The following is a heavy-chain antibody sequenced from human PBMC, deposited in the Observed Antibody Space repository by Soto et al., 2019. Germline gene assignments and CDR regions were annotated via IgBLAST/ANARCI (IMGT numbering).Heavy chain of an antibody. D-gene: IGHD3-22*01. Sequence: QLQLQESGPGLVKPSETLALTGTVTGVSISTKNYFWRWIRQPPGKGLEWIGSVFYSGSTYYNPSLTGRVNISVDTSKNQFSLHLRSVTAADTAIYYCARDYYDSSGYSWIDFWGRGNLVTVSS. CDR1: GVSISTKNYF. J-gene: IGHJ4*02. CDR3: ARDYYDSSGYSWIDF. V-gene: IGHV4-39*02. CDR2: VFYSGST.